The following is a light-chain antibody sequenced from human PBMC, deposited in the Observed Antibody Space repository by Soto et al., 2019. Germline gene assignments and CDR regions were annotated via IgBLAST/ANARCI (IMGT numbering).Light chain of an antibody. CDR1: RSLQTW. CDR2: QAS. J-gene: IGKJ1*01. V-gene: IGKV1-5*03. CDR3: QPYNCLGT. Sequence: DIQMTRSESRLAGSVCVCRCTPFRASRSLQTWFAWYQQKPEKVPILLIYQASSLQNGVPAMFIGSGSGKKISLSISGLPADDVVTYYWQPYNCLGTFGPGTKVDIK.